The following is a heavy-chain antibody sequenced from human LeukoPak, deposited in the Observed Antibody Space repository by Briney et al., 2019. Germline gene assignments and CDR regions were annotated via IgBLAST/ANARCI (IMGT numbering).Heavy chain of an antibody. V-gene: IGHV3-74*01. Sequence: GGSLRLSCAASGFTFTSYWMHWVRQAPGKGLVWVSRINGDGSSTNYADSVKGRFTISRDNAKNTLYLQMNSLRAEDTAVYYCARLYGGNSEDIFDYWGQGTLVTVSS. CDR3: ARLYGGNSEDIFDY. CDR2: INGDGSST. CDR1: GFTFTSYW. J-gene: IGHJ4*02. D-gene: IGHD4-23*01.